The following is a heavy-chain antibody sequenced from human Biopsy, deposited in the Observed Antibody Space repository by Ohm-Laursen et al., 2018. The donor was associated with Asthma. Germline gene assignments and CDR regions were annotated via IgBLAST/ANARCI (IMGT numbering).Heavy chain of an antibody. D-gene: IGHD3-22*01. CDR1: GDSITSGGCC. Sequence: SQTLSLTCTVSGDSITSGGCCWNWIRQHPGKGLEWIGYIHHSGTSYFNPSLKSRVSFSRDTSKNQFSLRLSSVTAADTAMYYCARIPPRSGSYFVDYWGQGTLVTVSS. CDR3: ARIPPRSGSYFVDY. V-gene: IGHV4-31*03. J-gene: IGHJ4*02. CDR2: IHHSGTS.